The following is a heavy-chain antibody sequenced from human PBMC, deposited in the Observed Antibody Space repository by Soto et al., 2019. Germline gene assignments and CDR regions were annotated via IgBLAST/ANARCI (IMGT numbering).Heavy chain of an antibody. V-gene: IGHV4-39*01. CDR1: GGSISSSSYY. CDR3: ARQGDVLRFLEWFTHYYYYGMDV. J-gene: IGHJ6*02. D-gene: IGHD3-3*01. CDR2: IYYSGST. Sequence: SETLSLTCTVSGGSISSSSYYWGWIRQPPGKGLEWIGSIYYSGSTYYNPSLKSRVTISVDTSKNQFSLKLSSVTAADTAVYYCARQGDVLRFLEWFTHYYYYGMDVRGQGTTVTVSS.